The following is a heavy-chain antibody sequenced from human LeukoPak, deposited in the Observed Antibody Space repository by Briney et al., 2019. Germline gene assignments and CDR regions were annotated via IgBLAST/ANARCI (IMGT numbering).Heavy chain of an antibody. CDR2: ISTSGTTI. CDR1: GFTFSSFE. CDR3: ARSFDY. J-gene: IGHJ4*02. Sequence: PGGSLSLSCAASGFTFSSFETNWVRQAPGKGLEWVSYISTSGTTIYYADSVKGRFTISRDNAKTSLYMEMNSLRAEDTAVYYCARSFDYWGQGTLVTVFS. V-gene: IGHV3-48*03.